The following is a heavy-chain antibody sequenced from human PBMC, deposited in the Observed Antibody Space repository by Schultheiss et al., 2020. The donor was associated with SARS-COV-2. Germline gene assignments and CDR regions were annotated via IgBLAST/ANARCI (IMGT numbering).Heavy chain of an antibody. CDR2: IYYSGST. J-gene: IGHJ3*02. D-gene: IGHD3-22*01. Sequence: SETLSLTCAVYGGSFSGYYWSWIRQPPGKGLEWIGYIYYSGSTYYNPSLKSRVTISVDTSKNQFSLKLSSVTAADTAVYYCARTYYYDSSGYYGGQVVITAVAFDIWGQGTMVTVSS. V-gene: IGHV4-34*09. CDR3: ARTYYYDSSGYYGGQVVITAVAFDI. CDR1: GGSFSGYY.